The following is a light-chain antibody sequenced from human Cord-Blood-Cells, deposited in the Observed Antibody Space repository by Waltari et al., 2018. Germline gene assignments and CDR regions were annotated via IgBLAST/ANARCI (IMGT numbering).Light chain of an antibody. Sequence: EIVLTQSPATLSLSPGERATLSCRASQSVSSYLAWYQQKPGQAPRLLIYDASSRATGITARCRGSGSGTDFTLTISSLEPEDFAVYYCQQRSNWPLTFGGGTKVEIK. CDR2: DAS. CDR1: QSVSSY. V-gene: IGKV3-11*01. CDR3: QQRSNWPLT. J-gene: IGKJ4*01.